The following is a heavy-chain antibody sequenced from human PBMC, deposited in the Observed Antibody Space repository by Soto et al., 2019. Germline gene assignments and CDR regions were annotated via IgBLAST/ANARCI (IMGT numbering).Heavy chain of an antibody. Sequence: QVQLVQSGAEVKKPGASVKVSCKTSGYTFTTYGISWVRQAPGQGLEWMGWISTDIGNTNYAQKVQDRVTMTTDTSTSTGYMELSSQGSDDTAIYYCASFNCICSGGYEGYFDNWGQGTLV. CDR3: ASFNCICSGGYEGYFDN. J-gene: IGHJ4*02. V-gene: IGHV1-18*01. CDR2: ISTDIGNT. D-gene: IGHD6-25*01. CDR1: GYTFTTYG.